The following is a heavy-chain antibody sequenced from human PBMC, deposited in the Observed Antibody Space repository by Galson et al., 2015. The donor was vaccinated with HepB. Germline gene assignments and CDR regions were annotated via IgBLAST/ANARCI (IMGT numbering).Heavy chain of an antibody. CDR3: ARDNEWELRGLGY. CDR2: IYHSGST. CDR1: GGSISSSNW. Sequence: ETLSLTCAVSGGSISSSNWWSWVRQPPGKGLEWIGEIYHSGSTNYNPSLKSRVTISVDKSKNQFSLKLSSVTAADTAVYYCARDNEWELRGLGYWGQGTLVTVSS. V-gene: IGHV4-4*02. D-gene: IGHD1-26*01. J-gene: IGHJ4*02.